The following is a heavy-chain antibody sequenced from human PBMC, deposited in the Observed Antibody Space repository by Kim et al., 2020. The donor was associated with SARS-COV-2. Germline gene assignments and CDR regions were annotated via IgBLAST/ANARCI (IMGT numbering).Heavy chain of an antibody. D-gene: IGHD2-2*01. CDR2: ISSGGDYM. CDR3: ARDHGSNHPGHFDY. J-gene: IGHJ4*02. CDR1: GFTFSSFA. V-gene: IGHV3-21*01. Sequence: GGSLRLSCAASGFTFSSFAMTWVRQAPGKGLEWVSLISSGGDYMYYADSLKGRFTISRDNAKNSVFLQMNSLSAEDTAVYYCARDHGSNHPGHFDYWGQG.